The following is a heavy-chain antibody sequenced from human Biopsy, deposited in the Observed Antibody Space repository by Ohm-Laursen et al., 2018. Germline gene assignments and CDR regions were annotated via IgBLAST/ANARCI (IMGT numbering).Heavy chain of an antibody. V-gene: IGHV4-31*02. CDR3: ARHPTGFWFDP. Sequence: SQTLSLTWTVSGASVNSGGYFWSWIRQHPGKGLEWVGYIFYSGSTFYNPSLKSRVAISVDTSTNQFSLKVSSVTAADTALYYCARHPTGFWFDPWGHGTLVTVSS. CDR2: IFYSGST. CDR1: GASVNSGGYF. J-gene: IGHJ5*02.